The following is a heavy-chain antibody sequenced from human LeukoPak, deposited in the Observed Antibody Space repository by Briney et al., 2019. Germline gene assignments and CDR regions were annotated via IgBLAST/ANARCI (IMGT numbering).Heavy chain of an antibody. CDR3: VQDWAWGAFGS. V-gene: IGHV3-23*01. Sequence: GGSLRLSCAASGFSSSMYSMSWIRQAPGKGLEWVSVISDNGAVTFYGDSVKGRFTISRDNSKNTLYLQMDSLGVEDTALYYCVQDWAWGAFGSWGQGTLVTVSS. CDR1: GFSSSMYS. J-gene: IGHJ4*02. CDR2: ISDNGAVT. D-gene: IGHD7-27*01.